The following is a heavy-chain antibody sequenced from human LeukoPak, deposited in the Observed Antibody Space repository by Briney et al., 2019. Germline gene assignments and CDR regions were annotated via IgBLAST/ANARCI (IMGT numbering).Heavy chain of an antibody. J-gene: IGHJ5*02. V-gene: IGHV1-2*02. CDR3: ARAAVITGSTETFDP. CDR1: GYTFTDYY. CDR2: INPNNGGT. D-gene: IGHD4-11*01. Sequence: ASVKVSCKASGYTFTDYYMHWVRQAPGQGPEWMGWINPNNGGTNYAQKFQGRVTMTRDTSISTAYMELTRLIFDDTAIYYRARAAVITGSTETFDPWGQGTLVSVSS.